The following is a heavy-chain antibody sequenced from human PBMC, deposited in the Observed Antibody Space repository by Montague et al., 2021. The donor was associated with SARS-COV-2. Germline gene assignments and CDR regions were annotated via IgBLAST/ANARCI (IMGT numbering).Heavy chain of an antibody. CDR2: FNHSRRT. Sequence: SETLSLTFIVSGDSISTANWWTWLLLPPGRDLQWIGEFNHSRRTNNNPSLKSRVIISVETSKNQFSLKLRSVTAADTAVYYCGRRGSSVWGGTVSGELDYWGQGTLVIVSS. CDR1: GDSISTANW. J-gene: IGHJ4*02. V-gene: IGHV4-4*02. D-gene: IGHD3-16*01. CDR3: GRRGSSVWGGTVSGELDY.